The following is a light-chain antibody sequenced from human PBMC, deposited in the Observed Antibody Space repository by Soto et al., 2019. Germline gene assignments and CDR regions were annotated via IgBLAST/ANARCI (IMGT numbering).Light chain of an antibody. CDR3: SSYVVSDIGV. Sequence: QSALPPPPSASGSPGQSVTISCTGTSSDVGAYTYVSWYQQYPGKAPKLMIYEFSKRPSGVPDRFSGSKSGNTASLTVSGLQAEDKADYYCSSYVVSDIGVCGGGTKVTV. CDR1: SSDVGAYTY. V-gene: IGLV2-8*01. CDR2: EFS. J-gene: IGLJ3*02.